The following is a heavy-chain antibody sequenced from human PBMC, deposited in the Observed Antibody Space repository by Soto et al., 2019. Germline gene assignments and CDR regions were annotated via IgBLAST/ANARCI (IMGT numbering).Heavy chain of an antibody. CDR3: AKDKTGGYSSGWFHYSYGMDV. Sequence: EVQLLESGGGLVQPGGSLTLSCAASEFTFSTYAMTWVRLVPGKGLEWVSGISGSGGATYYTDSVKDRFTISRDNARNTLYLQMTSLRAEDTGIYYCAKDKTGGYSSGWFHYSYGMDVWGQGTTVTVSS. CDR1: EFTFSTYA. J-gene: IGHJ6*02. V-gene: IGHV3-23*01. D-gene: IGHD6-19*01. CDR2: ISGSGGAT.